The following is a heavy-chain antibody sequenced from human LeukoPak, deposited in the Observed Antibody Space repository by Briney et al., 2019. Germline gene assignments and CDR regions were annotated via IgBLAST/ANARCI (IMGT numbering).Heavy chain of an antibody. CDR2: MSNSGENT. CDR3: AKKKTDYSYPSSFDY. Sequence: PGGSLRLSCAASGFTFSSYSMQWVRQTPGKGLEWVGIMSNSGENTFYGEAVKGRFTISRDNAKNSLYLQMNSLRAEDTAVYYCAKKKTDYSYPSSFDYWGQGTLVTVSS. J-gene: IGHJ4*02. D-gene: IGHD4-11*01. CDR1: GFTFSSYS. V-gene: IGHV3-33*03.